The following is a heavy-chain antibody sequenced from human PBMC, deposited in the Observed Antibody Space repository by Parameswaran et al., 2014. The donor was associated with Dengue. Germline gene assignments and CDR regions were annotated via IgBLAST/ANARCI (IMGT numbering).Heavy chain of an antibody. Sequence: GESLKISCAASGFTFSSYEMNWVRQVPGKGLEWVSYITNSSDTYYADSVKGRFTVSRDNAKNFLYLQMNSLRVEDTAVYYCARDEGGFTGYFNSWGQGTLVTVSS. CDR2: ITNSSDT. V-gene: IGHV3-48*03. CDR1: GFTFSSYE. J-gene: IGHJ4*02. CDR3: ARDEGGFTGYFNS. D-gene: IGHD3-9*01.